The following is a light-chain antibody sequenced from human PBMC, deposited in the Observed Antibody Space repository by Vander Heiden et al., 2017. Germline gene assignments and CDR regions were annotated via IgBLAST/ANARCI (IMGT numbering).Light chain of an antibody. J-gene: IGKJ1*01. V-gene: IGKV3-20*01. CDR3: KQYGSSPRT. Sequence: VFTRPPPTLSLPPGEKPTLSCRASQSVSTSYLAWYQQKPGQAPRLLIYGASGRATGIPDRFSGSGSGTDFTLTISRLEPEDFAVYYCKQYGSSPRTFGQGTKVEIK. CDR2: GAS. CDR1: QSVSTSY.